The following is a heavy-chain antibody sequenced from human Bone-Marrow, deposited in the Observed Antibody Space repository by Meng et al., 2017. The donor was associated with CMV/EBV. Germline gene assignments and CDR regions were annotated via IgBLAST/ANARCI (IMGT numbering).Heavy chain of an antibody. D-gene: IGHD6-6*01. CDR1: GFTFDDYT. CDR2: ISWDGGST. Sequence: GGSLRLSCAASGFTFDDYTMHWVRQAPGKGLEWVSLISWDGGSTYYADSVKGRFTISRDNSKNTLYLQMNSLRPEDTAVYYCARDRPHFDYWGQGTLVTVSS. J-gene: IGHJ4*02. CDR3: ARDRPHFDY. V-gene: IGHV3-43*01.